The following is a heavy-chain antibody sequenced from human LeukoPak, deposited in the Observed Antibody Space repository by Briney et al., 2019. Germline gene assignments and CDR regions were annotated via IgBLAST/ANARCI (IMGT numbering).Heavy chain of an antibody. CDR2: ISHSGYS. V-gene: IGHV4-31*03. D-gene: IGHD3-10*01. CDR1: GGSIGSGGYY. Sequence: PSETLSLTCSVSGGSIGSGGYYWNWVRQLPEKGLEWLGYISHSGYSYYTPSLKSRLTISMDTSKNQFSLKLTSVTAADTAVYYCAKFGSDAFDIWGQGTMVTVSS. CDR3: AKFGSDAFDI. J-gene: IGHJ3*02.